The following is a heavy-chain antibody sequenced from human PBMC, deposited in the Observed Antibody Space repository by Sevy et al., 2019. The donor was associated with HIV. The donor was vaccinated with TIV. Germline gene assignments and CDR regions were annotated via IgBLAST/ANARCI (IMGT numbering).Heavy chain of an antibody. CDR2: INHSGST. V-gene: IGHV4-34*01. D-gene: IGHD3-3*01. J-gene: IGHJ6*02. CDR3: ARVSFYDFWSGYDYYYYGMDV. CDR1: GGSFSGYY. Sequence: SETLSLTCAVYGGSFSGYYWSWIRQPPGKGLEWIGEINHSGSTNYNPSLKSRVTISVDTSKNQFSLKLISVTAADPAVYYCARVSFYDFWSGYDYYYYGMDVWGQGTTVTVSS.